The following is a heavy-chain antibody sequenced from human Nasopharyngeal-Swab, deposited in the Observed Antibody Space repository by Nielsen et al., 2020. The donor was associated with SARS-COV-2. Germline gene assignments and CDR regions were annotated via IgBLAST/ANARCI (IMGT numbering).Heavy chain of an antibody. D-gene: IGHD2-2*01. Sequence: GGSLRLSCAASGFTFSSYWMHWVRQAPGKGLVWVSRINTDGTSTSYADSVKGRLTIARDNAKNTLYMQMNSLRDEDTAVYYCVRGPSPGYANDAFGVWGQGTMVTVSS. CDR1: GFTFSSYW. CDR2: INTDGTST. V-gene: IGHV3-74*01. CDR3: VRGPSPGYANDAFGV. J-gene: IGHJ3*01.